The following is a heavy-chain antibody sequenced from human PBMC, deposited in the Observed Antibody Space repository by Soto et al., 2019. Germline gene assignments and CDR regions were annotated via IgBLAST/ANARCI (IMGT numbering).Heavy chain of an antibody. CDR1: RDPIHNSY. CDR3: ARHSPPFFYGSGPWDV. Sequence: SVTLSLTCTILRDPIHNSYWRWILQSPVRGLEWIGYIYSSGSTNYNPSLESRVTISVDTSKNQFSLKLRSLSAADTAVYYCARHSPPFFYGSGPWDVWGQGTTVT. V-gene: IGHV4-59*08. J-gene: IGHJ6*02. CDR2: IYSSGST. D-gene: IGHD3-10*01.